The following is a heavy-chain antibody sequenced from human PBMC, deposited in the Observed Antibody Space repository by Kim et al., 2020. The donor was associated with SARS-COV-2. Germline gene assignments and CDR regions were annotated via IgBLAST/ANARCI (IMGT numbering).Heavy chain of an antibody. CDR3: ARSFRQQKDPFDY. Sequence: YEQKSQGRVTMTRDKSTSTVYMGLRSLRSEDTAVYYWARSFRQQKDPFDYWGQGTLVTVSS. D-gene: IGHD6-13*01. V-gene: IGHV1-46*01. J-gene: IGHJ4*02.